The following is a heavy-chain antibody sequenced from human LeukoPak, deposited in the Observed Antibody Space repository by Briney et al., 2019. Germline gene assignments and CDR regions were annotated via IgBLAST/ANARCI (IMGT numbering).Heavy chain of an antibody. CDR3: ANGPHYNILTGYYKVRSHLDY. CDR2: IRYDGTIK. Sequence: AGGSLRLSCAASGFTFSNFGMNWVRQAPGKGLEWVTFIRYDGTIKHYADSVKGRFAISRDNSKNTLYLQMNSLRAEDTAVYYCANGPHYNILTGYYKVRSHLDYWGQGTLVTVSS. V-gene: IGHV3-30*02. D-gene: IGHD3-9*01. CDR1: GFTFSNFG. J-gene: IGHJ4*02.